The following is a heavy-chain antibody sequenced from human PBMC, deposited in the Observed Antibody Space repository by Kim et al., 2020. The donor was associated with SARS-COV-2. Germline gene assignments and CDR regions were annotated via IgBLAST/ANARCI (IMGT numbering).Heavy chain of an antibody. CDR3: VTENLLDY. J-gene: IGHJ4*02. CDR1: GLAFSTYA. Sequence: GGSLRLSCAASGLAFSTYAMSWVRQAPGKGLEWVSVIFSGANSAYYADSVKGRFTISREDSKNTLYLQMNSLRVEDTAVYYCVTENLLDYWGQGTLVTVSS. CDR2: IFSGANSA. V-gene: IGHV3-23*03.